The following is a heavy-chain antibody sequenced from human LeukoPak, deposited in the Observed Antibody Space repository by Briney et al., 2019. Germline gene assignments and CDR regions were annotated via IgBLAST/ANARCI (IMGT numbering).Heavy chain of an antibody. Sequence: GASVKVSCKASGGTFSSYAISWVRQAPGQGLEWMGGIIPIFGTANYAQKFQGRFTITADESTSTAYMELSSLRSEDTAVYYCARGYCSSTSCHYYYYYYMDVWGKGTTLTVSS. CDR3: ARGYCSSTSCHYYYYYYMDV. CDR2: IIPIFGTA. J-gene: IGHJ6*03. D-gene: IGHD2-2*01. CDR1: GGTFSSYA. V-gene: IGHV1-69*01.